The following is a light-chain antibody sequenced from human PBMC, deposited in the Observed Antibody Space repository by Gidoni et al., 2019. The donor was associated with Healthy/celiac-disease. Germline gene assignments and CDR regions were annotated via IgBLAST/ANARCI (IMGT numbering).Light chain of an antibody. J-gene: IGLJ1*01. CDR2: LNSDGIH. Sequence: QLVLTQSPSTSASLGASVKLTCTLSSGHSSYASAWHQQQPEKGPRYLRKLNSDGIHSKGDGIPDRFSGSSSGAERYLTISSLQSEDEADYYCQTWGTGIRVFGTGTKVTVL. CDR3: QTWGTGIRV. CDR1: SGHSSYA. V-gene: IGLV4-69*01.